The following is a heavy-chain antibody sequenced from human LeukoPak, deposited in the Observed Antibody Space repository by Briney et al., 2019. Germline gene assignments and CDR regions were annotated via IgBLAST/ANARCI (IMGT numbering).Heavy chain of an antibody. J-gene: IGHJ4*02. CDR1: GYTFTSYG. CDR2: INPNSGGT. D-gene: IGHD6-19*01. Sequence: ASVKVSCKASGYTFTSYGISWVRQAPGQGLEWMGWINPNSGGTNYAQKFQGRVTMTRDTSISTAYMELSRLRSDDTAVYYCARWTVAVFDYWGQGTLVTVSS. CDR3: ARWTVAVFDY. V-gene: IGHV1-2*02.